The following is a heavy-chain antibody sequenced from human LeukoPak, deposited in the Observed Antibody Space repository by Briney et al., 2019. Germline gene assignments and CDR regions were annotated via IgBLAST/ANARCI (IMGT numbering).Heavy chain of an antibody. D-gene: IGHD3-3*01. CDR1: GYGFTSYW. CDR2: IYPGDSDT. V-gene: IGHV5-51*01. J-gene: IGHJ4*02. CDR3: ARRAGDFWSGYNRPDEYYFDY. Sequence: GESLKISCKGSGYGFTSYWIGWVRQMPGKGLEWMGIIYPGDSDTRYSPSFQGQVTISADKSISTAYLQWSSLKATDTAMYYCARRAGDFWSGYNRPDEYYFDYWGQGTLVTASS.